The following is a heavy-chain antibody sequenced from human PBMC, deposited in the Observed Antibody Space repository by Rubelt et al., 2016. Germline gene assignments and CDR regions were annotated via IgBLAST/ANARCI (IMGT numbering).Heavy chain of an antibody. CDR1: GGSFSGYY. CDR3: ARVSGWYRAPGQDFDY. D-gene: IGHD6-19*01. V-gene: IGHV4-34*01. Sequence: QVQLQQWGAGLLKPSETLSLTCAVYGGSFSGYYWSWIRQPPGKGLEWIGEINHSGRTNYNPSLKSRVTISVDTSKNQFSRKLSSVTAADTAVYYCARVSGWYRAPGQDFDYWGQGTLVTVSS. CDR2: INHSGRT. J-gene: IGHJ4*02.